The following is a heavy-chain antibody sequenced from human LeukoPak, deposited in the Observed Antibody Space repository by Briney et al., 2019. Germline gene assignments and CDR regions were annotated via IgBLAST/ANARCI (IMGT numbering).Heavy chain of an antibody. CDR2: ISGSGGST. V-gene: IGHV3-23*01. J-gene: IGHJ4*02. CDR3: ASSGSYRFDY. D-gene: IGHD1-26*01. Sequence: GGSLRLSCAASGFTFSSYAMSWVRQAPGKGLEWVSAISGSGGSTYYADSVKGRFTISRDNSKNSLYLQMNSLRDEDTAVYYCASSGSYRFDYWGQGTLVTVSS. CDR1: GFTFSSYA.